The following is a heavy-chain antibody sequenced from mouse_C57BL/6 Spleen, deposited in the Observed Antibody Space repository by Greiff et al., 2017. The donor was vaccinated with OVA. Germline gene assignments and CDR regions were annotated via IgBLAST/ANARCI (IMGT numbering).Heavy chain of an antibody. V-gene: IGHV1-55*01. CDR3: ARSGTTVVAGDY. D-gene: IGHD1-1*01. J-gene: IGHJ2*01. CDR1: GYTFTSYW. CDR2: IYPGSGST. Sequence: QVQLQQPGAELVKPGASVKMSCKASGYTFTSYWITWVKQRPGQGLEWIGDIYPGSGSTNYNEKFKSKATLTVDTSSSTAYMQLSSLTSEDSAVYYCARSGTTVVAGDYWGQGTTLTVSS.